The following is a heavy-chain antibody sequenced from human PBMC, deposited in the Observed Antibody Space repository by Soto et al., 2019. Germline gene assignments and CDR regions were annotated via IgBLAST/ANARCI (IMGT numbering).Heavy chain of an antibody. CDR3: AKVTASDLTGYFPPYDY. J-gene: IGHJ4*02. V-gene: IGHV3-9*01. CDR2: ISWNSGSI. CDR1: GFTFDDYA. Sequence: GGSLRLSCAASGFTFDDYAMHWVRQAPGKGLEWVSGISWNSGSIGYADSVKGRFTISRDNAKNSLYLQMNSLRAEDTALYYCAKVTASDLTGYFPPYDYWGQGTLVTVSS. D-gene: IGHD3-9*01.